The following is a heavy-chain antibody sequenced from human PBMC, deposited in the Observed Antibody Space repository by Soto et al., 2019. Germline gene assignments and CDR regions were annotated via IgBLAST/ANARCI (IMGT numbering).Heavy chain of an antibody. D-gene: IGHD3-10*01. J-gene: IGHJ4*02. CDR3: TGNRYYCLAH. CDR2: IYHSGST. V-gene: IGHV4-4*02. CDR1: GGSISRNNW. Sequence: PSETLSLTCAVSGGSISRNNWWSWVRQSPGKGLEWIGEIYHSGSTNYNPSLKSRVTISVDKSKNQFSLKLSSVTAADTAVYYCTGNRYYCLAHWGQGTLVPVSS.